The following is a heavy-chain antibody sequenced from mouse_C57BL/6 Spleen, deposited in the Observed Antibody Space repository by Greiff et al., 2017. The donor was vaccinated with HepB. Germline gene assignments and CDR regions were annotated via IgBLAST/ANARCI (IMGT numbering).Heavy chain of an antibody. J-gene: IGHJ2*01. CDR3: ERRRGIDY. CDR1: GYTFTSYW. CDR2: IDPSDSYT. V-gene: IGHV1-59*01. Sequence: QVQLQQPGAELVRPGTSVKLSCKASGYTFTSYWMHWVKQRPGQGLEWIGVIDPSDSYTNYNQKFKGKATLTVDTSSSTAYMQLSNLTSEDSAVYYCERRRGIDYWGQGTTLTVSS.